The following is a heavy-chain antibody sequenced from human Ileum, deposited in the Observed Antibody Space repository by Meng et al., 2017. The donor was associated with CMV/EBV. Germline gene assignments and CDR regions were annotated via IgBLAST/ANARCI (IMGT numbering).Heavy chain of an antibody. CDR2: IKQDGSEK. CDR3: AGYCSGGSCFIAYYGMDV. V-gene: IGHV3-7*01. Sequence: GESLKISCAASGFEFRNYWMSWVRQAPGKGLEWVANIKQDGSEKYYVDSVKGRFTISRDNAKNSLYLQMNSLRAEDTAVYYCAGYCSGGSCFIAYYGMDVWGQGTTVTVSS. CDR1: GFEFRNYW. J-gene: IGHJ6*01. D-gene: IGHD2-15*01.